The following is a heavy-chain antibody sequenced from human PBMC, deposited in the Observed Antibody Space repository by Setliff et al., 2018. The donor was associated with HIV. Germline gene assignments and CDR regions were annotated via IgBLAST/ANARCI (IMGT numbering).Heavy chain of an antibody. CDR2: IYYSGST. CDR1: GGSITGYY. V-gene: IGHV4-39*01. J-gene: IGHJ3*02. D-gene: IGHD1-26*01. CDR3: ARLRSYYGAFDI. Sequence: SETLSLTCTVSGGSITGYYWGWIRQPPGKGLEWVGSIYYSGSTYYNPSLKSRVTITVDTSKNQFSLKLSSVTAADTAVYYCARLRSYYGAFDIWGQGTMVTVSS.